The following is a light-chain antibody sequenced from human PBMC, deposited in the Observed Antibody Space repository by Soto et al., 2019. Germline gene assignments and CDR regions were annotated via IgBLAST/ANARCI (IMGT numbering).Light chain of an antibody. CDR1: QSVTSSS. V-gene: IGKV3-20*01. CDR2: GAS. Sequence: EIVLTQSPGTLSLSPGERATLSCRASQSVTSSSLAWYQHKPGQAPRLLIYGASIGATGIPDRFSGSGSGTDFSLTISRLQPEDFAVYYCLQFDNSPLYTFGQGTKLEIK. CDR3: LQFDNSPLYT. J-gene: IGKJ2*01.